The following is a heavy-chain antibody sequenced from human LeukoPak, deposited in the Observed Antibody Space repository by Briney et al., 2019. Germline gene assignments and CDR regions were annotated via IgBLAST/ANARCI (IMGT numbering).Heavy chain of an antibody. CDR2: IYYSGST. J-gene: IGHJ4*02. V-gene: IGHV4-61*01. CDR3: ARAPRGYCSSTSCYAYFDY. Sequence: SETLSLTCTDSGGSVSSGSYYWSWIRQPPGKGLEWIVYIYYSGSTNYNPSLESRVTISVDTSKNQYSLKLSSVTAADTAVYYCARAPRGYCSSTSCYAYFDYWGQGTVATVSS. D-gene: IGHD2-2*01. CDR1: GGSVSSGSYY.